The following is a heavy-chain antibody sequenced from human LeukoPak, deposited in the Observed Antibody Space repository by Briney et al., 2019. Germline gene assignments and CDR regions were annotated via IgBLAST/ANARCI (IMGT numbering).Heavy chain of an antibody. V-gene: IGHV4-34*01. CDR2: INHSGST. CDR1: GGSFSGYY. Sequence: SETLSLNCAVNGGSFSGYYWSLIRQHPPNGLELIGAINHSGSTNYNPSLKSRVTISVDTSKNQFSLKLSSVTAADTAVYYCARRASRIFGVVTNFDYWGQGTLVTVSS. D-gene: IGHD3-3*01. J-gene: IGHJ4*02. CDR3: ARRASRIFGVVTNFDY.